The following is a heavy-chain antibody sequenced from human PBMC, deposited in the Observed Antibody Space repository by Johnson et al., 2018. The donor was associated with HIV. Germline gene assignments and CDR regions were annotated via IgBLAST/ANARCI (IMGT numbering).Heavy chain of an antibody. CDR1: GFIFSSYD. Sequence: VQLVESGGGLVQPGGSLRLSCAASGFIFSSYDMHWVRQATGKGLEWVSAIGTAGDTYYPGSVKGRFTISRDNSKNSLYLQMNSLRSEDTALYYCAKGGLGHTDAFDIWGQGTMVTVSS. CDR2: IGTAGDT. D-gene: IGHD6-19*01. J-gene: IGHJ3*02. CDR3: AKGGLGHTDAFDI. V-gene: IGHV3-13*01.